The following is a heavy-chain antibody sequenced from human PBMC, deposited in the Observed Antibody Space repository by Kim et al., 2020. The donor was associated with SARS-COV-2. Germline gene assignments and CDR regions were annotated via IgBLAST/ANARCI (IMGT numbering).Heavy chain of an antibody. Sequence: ANYAQKCQGRVTITADESTSTAYMELSSLRSEDTAVYYCARADAVAGFDYWGQGTLVTVSS. V-gene: IGHV1-69*01. D-gene: IGHD6-19*01. J-gene: IGHJ4*02. CDR3: ARADAVAGFDY. CDR2: A.